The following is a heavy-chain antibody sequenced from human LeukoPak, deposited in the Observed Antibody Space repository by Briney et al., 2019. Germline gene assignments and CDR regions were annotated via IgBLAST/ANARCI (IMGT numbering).Heavy chain of an antibody. Sequence: ASVKVSCKASGYTFTGYYMHRVRQAPGQGLEWMGWINPNSGGTNYAQKFQGRVTMTRDTSISTAYMELSRLRSDDTAVYYCAREVSSSRGNWFDPWGQGTLVTVSS. J-gene: IGHJ5*02. CDR2: INPNSGGT. CDR3: AREVSSSRGNWFDP. V-gene: IGHV1-2*02. CDR1: GYTFTGYY. D-gene: IGHD6-6*01.